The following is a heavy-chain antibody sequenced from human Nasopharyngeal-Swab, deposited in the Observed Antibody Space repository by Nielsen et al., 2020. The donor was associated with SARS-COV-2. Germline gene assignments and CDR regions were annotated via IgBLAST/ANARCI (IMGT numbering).Heavy chain of an antibody. CDR3: ATSAPYCSSTSCYTNWFDP. CDR1: GYTLTDLS. CDR2: FDPEDGDT. Sequence: ASVKVSCKVSGYTLTDLSMHWVRQAPGKGLEWMGGFDPEDGDTIYAQKFQGRVTMTEDTSTDTAYMELSSLRSEDTAVYYCATSAPYCSSTSCYTNWFDPWGQGTLVTVSS. D-gene: IGHD2-2*02. V-gene: IGHV1-24*01. J-gene: IGHJ5*02.